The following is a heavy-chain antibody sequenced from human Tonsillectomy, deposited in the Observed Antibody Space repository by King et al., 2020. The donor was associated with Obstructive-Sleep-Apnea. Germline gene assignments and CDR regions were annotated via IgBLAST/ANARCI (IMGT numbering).Heavy chain of an antibody. CDR2: INHSGST. J-gene: IGHJ4*02. Sequence: VQLQQWGAGLLKPSETLSLTCAVYGGSFSGYYWSWIRQPPGKGLEWIGEINHSGSTHYNPSLKSRVTILVDTSKNQFSLKLSSVTAADTAVYYCARVISNGLYDYVWGSYREYYFDYWGQGTLVTVSS. CDR3: ARVISNGLYDYVWGSYREYYFDY. D-gene: IGHD3-16*02. V-gene: IGHV4-34*01. CDR1: GGSFSGYY.